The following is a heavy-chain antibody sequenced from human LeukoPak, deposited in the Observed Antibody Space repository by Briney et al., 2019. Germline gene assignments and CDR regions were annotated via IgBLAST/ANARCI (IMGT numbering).Heavy chain of an antibody. V-gene: IGHV3-23*01. Sequence: PGGSLRLSCAASGFTFSSYAMSWVRQAPGKGLEWVSAISGSGGSSYYADSVKGRFTISRDNSKNTLYLQMNSLRAEDTAVYYCAKAGPFEYSSSSLDYWGQGTLVTVSS. J-gene: IGHJ4*02. D-gene: IGHD6-6*01. CDR1: GFTFSSYA. CDR3: AKAGPFEYSSSSLDY. CDR2: ISGSGGSS.